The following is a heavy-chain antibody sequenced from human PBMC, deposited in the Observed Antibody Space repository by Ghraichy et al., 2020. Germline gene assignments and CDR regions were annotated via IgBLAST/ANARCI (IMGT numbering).Heavy chain of an antibody. V-gene: IGHV1-69*13. CDR2: IIPIFGTA. J-gene: IGHJ5*02. D-gene: IGHD6-13*01. CDR1: GGTFSSYA. Sequence: SVKVSCKASGGTFSSYAISWVRQAPGQGLEWMGGIIPIFGTANYAQKFQGRVTITADESTSTAYMELSSLRSEDTAVYYCTRATSAGTIDNWFDPWGQGTLVTVSS. CDR3: TRATSAGTIDNWFDP.